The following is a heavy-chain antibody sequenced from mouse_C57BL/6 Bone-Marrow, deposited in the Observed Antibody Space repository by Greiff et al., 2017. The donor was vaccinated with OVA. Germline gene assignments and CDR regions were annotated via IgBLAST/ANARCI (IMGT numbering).Heavy chain of an antibody. CDR1: GFTFTDYY. D-gene: IGHD2-4*01. CDR3: ARVYDYAWFAY. V-gene: IGHV7-3*01. Sequence: EVMLVESGGGLVQPGGSLSLSCAASGFTFTDYYMSWVRQPPGKALEWLGFIRTKANGYTTEYSASVKGRFTISRDNSQSILYLQMNALRAEDSATYYCARVYDYAWFAYWGQGTLVTVSA. J-gene: IGHJ3*01. CDR2: IRTKANGYTT.